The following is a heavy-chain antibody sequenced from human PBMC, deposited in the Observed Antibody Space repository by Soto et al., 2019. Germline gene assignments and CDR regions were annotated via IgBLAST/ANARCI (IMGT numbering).Heavy chain of an antibody. D-gene: IGHD2-2*01. CDR3: ARERTYQPIGDDALDI. CDR2: IYYTGIT. V-gene: IGHV4-4*07. J-gene: IGHJ3*02. Sequence: PXGSLSLSFTVASVSLGNCQWDWIRQSAGKGLDWVGRIYYTGITSYNPSLKSRVTMSVDTFKNPISLKMSSVTAADTALYYSARERTYQPIGDDALDIWGLGTLVTVSS. CDR1: SVSLGNCQ.